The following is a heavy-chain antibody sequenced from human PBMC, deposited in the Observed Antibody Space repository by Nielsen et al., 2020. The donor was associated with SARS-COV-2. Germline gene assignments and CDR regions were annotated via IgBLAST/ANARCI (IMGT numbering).Heavy chain of an antibody. V-gene: IGHV3-30*18. CDR3: AKAAYSGSYYFDY. J-gene: IGHJ4*02. D-gene: IGHD1-26*01. CDR1: GFTFSSYG. Sequence: GGSLRLSCAASGFTFSSYGMHWVRQAPGKGLEWVAVISYDGSNKYYADSVKGRFTISRDNSKNTLYLQMNSLRAEDTAVYYCAKAAYSGSYYFDYWGQGTLVTVSS. CDR2: ISYDGSNK.